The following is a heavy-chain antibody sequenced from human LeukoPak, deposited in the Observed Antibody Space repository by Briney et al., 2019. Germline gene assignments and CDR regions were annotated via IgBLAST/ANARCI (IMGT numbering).Heavy chain of an antibody. D-gene: IGHD4-17*01. V-gene: IGHV4-34*01. J-gene: IGHJ3*02. Sequence: SETLSLTCAVYGGSFSGYYWSWIRQPPGKGLEWIGEINHSGSTNYNPSLKSRVTISVDTSKNQFSLKLTSVTAADTAVYYCARGPHWVTGDYDAFDIWGQGTMVTVSS. CDR1: GGSFSGYY. CDR2: INHSGST. CDR3: ARGPHWVTGDYDAFDI.